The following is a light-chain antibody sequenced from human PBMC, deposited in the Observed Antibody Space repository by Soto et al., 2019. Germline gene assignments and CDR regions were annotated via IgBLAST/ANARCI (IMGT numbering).Light chain of an antibody. CDR1: NSNIGSNY. J-gene: IGLJ1*01. CDR3: CSYAGSSKV. Sequence: QSVLTQPPSVSGTPGQRVTISCSGSNSNIGSNYVFWYQQLPGAAPKLLIYRNSQRPSGVPDRFSGSKSGTSASLAISGLRSEDEGDYYCCSYAGSSKVFGTGTKVTLL. CDR2: RNS. V-gene: IGLV1-47*01.